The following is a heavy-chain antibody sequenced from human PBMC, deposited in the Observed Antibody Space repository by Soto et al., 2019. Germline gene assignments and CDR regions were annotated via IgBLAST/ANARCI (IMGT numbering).Heavy chain of an antibody. CDR1: GDSVSSNSAV. J-gene: IGHJ5*02. V-gene: IGHV6-1*01. CDR3: ARGLRGFVP. Sequence: QVQLQQSGPGLVKPSQTLSLTWDISGDSVSSNSAVWNWIRQSPSRGLEWLGRTYYRAKWYNDYAVSVQSPITINPDTSKKPVSQPLNSETSEDTAVYYCARGLRGFVPWGPGTLVTDSS. D-gene: IGHD5-18*01. CDR2: TYYRAKWYN.